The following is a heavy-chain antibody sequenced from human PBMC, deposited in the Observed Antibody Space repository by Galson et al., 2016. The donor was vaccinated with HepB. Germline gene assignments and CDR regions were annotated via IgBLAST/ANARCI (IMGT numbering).Heavy chain of an antibody. Sequence: SLRLSCAASEFTFSSYWMTWVRQAPGKGLEWVANIREDGGLKYYVDSVKGRFYISRDNAKNSLYLQMDSLRAEDTAVYYCARDLTYYYENSGYYDAHDMRGQGTMVTVSS. CDR1: EFTFSSYW. J-gene: IGHJ3*02. V-gene: IGHV3-7*01. CDR3: ARDLTYYYENSGYYDAHDM. CDR2: IREDGGLK. D-gene: IGHD3-22*01.